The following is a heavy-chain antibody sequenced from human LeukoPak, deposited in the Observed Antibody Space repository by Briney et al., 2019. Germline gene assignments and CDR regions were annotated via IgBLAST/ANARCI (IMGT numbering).Heavy chain of an antibody. CDR3: ATGKLGIGGYNWFDP. D-gene: IGHD7-27*01. CDR1: GYSFTSYY. Sequence: GASVKVSCKASGYSFTSYYMHWVRQAPGQGLEWMGIINPSGGSTNYAQKLQGRVTMTRDTSTSTAYMELSSLRSEDTAVYYCATGKLGIGGYNWFDPWGQGTLVTVSS. V-gene: IGHV1-46*01. J-gene: IGHJ5*02. CDR2: INPSGGST.